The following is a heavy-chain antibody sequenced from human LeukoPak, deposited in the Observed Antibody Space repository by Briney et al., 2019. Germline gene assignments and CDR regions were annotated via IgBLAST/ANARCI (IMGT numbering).Heavy chain of an antibody. CDR1: GYTFTNYG. CDR3: ARDQSLVAYSSTWFDY. D-gene: IGHD6-13*01. CDR2: ISAYNGNT. Sequence: ASVKVSCKTSGYTFTNYGLSWVRQAPGQGLEWMGWISAYNGNTDYAQNLQGRVTLTTDTSTTTAYMELWSLGSDDTAVYYCARDQSLVAYSSTWFDYWGQGTLVTVSS. V-gene: IGHV1-18*01. J-gene: IGHJ4*02.